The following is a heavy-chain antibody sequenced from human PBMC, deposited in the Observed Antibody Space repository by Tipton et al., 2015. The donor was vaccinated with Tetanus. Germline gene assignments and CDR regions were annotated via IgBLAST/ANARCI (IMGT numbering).Heavy chain of an antibody. J-gene: IGHJ4*02. D-gene: IGHD2-15*01. CDR3: AREADCSGGSCFSGDFDN. CDR2: SWYDGTDK. V-gene: IGHV3-33*08. Sequence: SLRLSCAASGFTSGFTFSNAWMSWVRQAPGKGLEWVAVSWYDGTDKYYADSVKGRFTISRDNSKNTLYLQMNSLRAEDTAVYYCAREADCSGGSCFSGDFDNWGQGTQVTASS. CDR1: GFTSGFTFSNAW.